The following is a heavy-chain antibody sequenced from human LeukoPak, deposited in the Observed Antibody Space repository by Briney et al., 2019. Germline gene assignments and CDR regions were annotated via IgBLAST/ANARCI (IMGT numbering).Heavy chain of an antibody. D-gene: IGHD2-2*01. CDR2: ISWNSGSI. CDR1: GFTFDDYA. Sequence: PGRSLRLSCAASGFTFDDYAMHWVRQAPGKGLEWVSGISWNSGSIGYADSVEGRFTISRDNAKNSLYLQMNSLRAEDTALYYCAKASWTHGYFQHWGQGTLVTVSS. J-gene: IGHJ1*01. CDR3: AKASWTHGYFQH. V-gene: IGHV3-9*01.